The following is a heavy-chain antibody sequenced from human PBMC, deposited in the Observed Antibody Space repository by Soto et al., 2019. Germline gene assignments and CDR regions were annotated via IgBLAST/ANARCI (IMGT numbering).Heavy chain of an antibody. CDR2: IYPGDSDT. CDR1: GYSFTSYW. CDR3: ARGGYCSSTSCYTGSPPYGKDV. V-gene: IGHV5-51*01. J-gene: IGHJ6*02. Sequence: GESLKISCKGSGYSFTSYWIGWVRQMPGKGLEWMGIIYPGDSDTRYSPSFQGQVTISADKSISTAYLQWSSLKASDTAMYYCARGGYCSSTSCYTGSPPYGKDVWGQGTTVTVSS. D-gene: IGHD2-2*02.